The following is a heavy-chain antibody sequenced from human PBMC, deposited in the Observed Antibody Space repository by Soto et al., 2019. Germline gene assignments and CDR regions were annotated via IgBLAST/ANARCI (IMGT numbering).Heavy chain of an antibody. CDR1: GFTFSSYA. V-gene: IGHV3-23*01. D-gene: IGHD3-16*01. CDR3: AKVRSASTGWPHCIWGSYPYYFDY. J-gene: IGHJ4*02. CDR2: ISGSGGST. Sequence: GGSLRLSCAASGFTFSSYAMSWVRQAPGKGLEWVSAISGSGGSTYYADSVKGRFTISRDNSKNTLYLQMNSLRAEDTAVYYCAKVRSASTGWPHCIWGSYPYYFDYWGQGTLVTVSS.